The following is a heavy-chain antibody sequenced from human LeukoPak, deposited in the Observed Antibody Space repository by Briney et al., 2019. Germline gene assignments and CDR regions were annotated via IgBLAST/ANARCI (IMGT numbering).Heavy chain of an antibody. CDR2: FDPEDGET. Sequence: ASAKVSCKVSGYTLAELSMHWVRQAPGKGLEWMGGFDPEDGETIYAQKFQGRVTMTEDTSTDTAYMELSSLRSEDTAVYYCATEGSGYSYYFDYWGQGTLVTVSS. J-gene: IGHJ4*02. D-gene: IGHD3-3*01. CDR1: GYTLAELS. V-gene: IGHV1-24*01. CDR3: ATEGSGYSYYFDY.